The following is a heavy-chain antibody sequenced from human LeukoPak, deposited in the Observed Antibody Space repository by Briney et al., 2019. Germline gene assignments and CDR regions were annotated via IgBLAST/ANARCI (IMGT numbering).Heavy chain of an antibody. J-gene: IGHJ3*02. V-gene: IGHV5-51*01. D-gene: IGHD3-10*01. CDR1: GYSFTDYW. CDR2: IYPDDSDI. CDR3: ARHGRGSRSPNAFDI. Sequence: GESLKISCKSSGYSFTDYWIGWVRQMPGEGLQWMGIIYPDDSDIRYSPSFQGQVTIPADKSIITAYLQWSSLKASDTAMYYCARHGRGSRSPNAFDIWGQGTMVSVSS.